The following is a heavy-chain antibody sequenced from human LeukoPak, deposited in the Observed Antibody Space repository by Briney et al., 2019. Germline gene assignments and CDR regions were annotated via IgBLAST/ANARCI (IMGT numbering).Heavy chain of an antibody. CDR2: ISWNGGTT. Sequence: GGSLRLSCAASGFTFDDHVMHWVRQAPGKGLEWVSLISWNGGTTYYADSVQERFTISRDNSKNSLYLLLNSLRAEDAALYYSAKDTSSDGYDAFDIWGQGTMVTVSS. V-gene: IGHV3-43D*03. D-gene: IGHD6-19*01. CDR3: AKDTSSDGYDAFDI. J-gene: IGHJ3*02. CDR1: GFTFDDHV.